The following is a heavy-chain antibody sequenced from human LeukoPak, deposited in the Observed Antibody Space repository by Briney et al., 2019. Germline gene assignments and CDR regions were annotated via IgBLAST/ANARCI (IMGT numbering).Heavy chain of an antibody. V-gene: IGHV4-34*01. CDR1: AGSFSGYY. J-gene: IGHJ4*02. CDR2: INHSGST. D-gene: IGHD4-17*01. CDR3: ATGLYGDHDY. Sequence: SETLSLTCAVYAGSFSGYYWSWIRQPPGKGLEWIGEINHSGSTNYNPSLKSRVTISVDTSKNQFSLKLSSVTAADRAVYYCATGLYGDHDYWGQGTLVTVSS.